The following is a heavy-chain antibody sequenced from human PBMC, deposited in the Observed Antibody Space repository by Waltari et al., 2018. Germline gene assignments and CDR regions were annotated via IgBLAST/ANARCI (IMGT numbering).Heavy chain of an antibody. CDR3: AKDRTGTFDY. CDR2: ITGSGGST. D-gene: IGHD1-1*01. V-gene: IGHV3-23*01. CDR1: GFPFSSYA. Sequence: EVQLLESGGGLVQPGGSLRLSCAASGFPFSSYAMTWVRQAPGKGLEWVSAITGSGGSTYYADSVKGRFSISRDNSKNTVYLQMNSLRAEDTALYYCAKDRTGTFDYWGQGTLVTV. J-gene: IGHJ4*02.